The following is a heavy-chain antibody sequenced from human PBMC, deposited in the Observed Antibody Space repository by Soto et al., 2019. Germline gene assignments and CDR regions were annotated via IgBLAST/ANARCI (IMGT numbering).Heavy chain of an antibody. CDR2: VSAGGDMT. CDR3: ARGDRVGWGSPARYYYSGLDV. V-gene: IGHV3-23*01. J-gene: IGHJ6*02. D-gene: IGHD3-10*01. CDR1: GFRFSSYA. Sequence: DVQRLESGGHLVQTGGSVRLSCAASGFRFSSYAMSWVRQAPGNGMAWVSSVSAGGDMTYYSDSVKGRFTISRDNSNNALFLEMNCLRIEDTALYYCARGDRVGWGSPARYYYSGLDVWGQGMTVPVS.